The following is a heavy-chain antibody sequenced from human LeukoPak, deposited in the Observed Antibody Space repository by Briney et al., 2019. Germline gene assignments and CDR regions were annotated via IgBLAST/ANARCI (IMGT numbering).Heavy chain of an antibody. CDR1: GLTFSSYA. V-gene: IGHV3-23*01. D-gene: IGHD3-10*01. J-gene: IGHJ4*02. CDR2: ISGSGGST. Sequence: GGSLRLSCAASGLTFSSYAMSWVRQAPGKGLERVSAISGSGGSTYYADSVKGRFTISRDTSKNTLYLQMNSLRAEDTAVYYCARGFRDRAYASHRRSPHLSFDYWGQGTLVTVSS. CDR3: ARGFRDRAYASHRRSPHLSFDY.